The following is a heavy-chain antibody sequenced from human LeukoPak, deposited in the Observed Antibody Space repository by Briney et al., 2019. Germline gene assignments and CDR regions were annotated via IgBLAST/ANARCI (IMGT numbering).Heavy chain of an antibody. J-gene: IGHJ4*02. D-gene: IGHD6-19*01. CDR2: ISGSGGST. CDR1: GFTVTNAW. Sequence: GGSLRLSCKVSGFTVTNAWMNWVRQAPGKGLEWVSAISGSGGSTYYADSVKGRFTISRDNSKNTLYLQMNSLRAEDTAVYYCAKSSRGSVSRSFDYWGQGTLVTVSS. CDR3: AKSSRGSVSRSFDY. V-gene: IGHV3-23*01.